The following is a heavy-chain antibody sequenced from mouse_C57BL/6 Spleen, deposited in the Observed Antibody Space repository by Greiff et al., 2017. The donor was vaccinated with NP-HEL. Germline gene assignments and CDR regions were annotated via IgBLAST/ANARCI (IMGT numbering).Heavy chain of an antibody. CDR1: GYTFTSYW. V-gene: IGHV1-69*01. Sequence: VQLQQPGAELVMPGASVKLSCKASGYTFTSYWMHWVKQRPGQGLEWIGEIDPSDSYTNYNQKFKGKSTLTVDKSSSTAYMQLSSLTSEDSAVYYCAREGAYGSSYFDYWGQGTTLTVSS. J-gene: IGHJ2*01. CDR2: IDPSDSYT. D-gene: IGHD1-1*01. CDR3: AREGAYGSSYFDY.